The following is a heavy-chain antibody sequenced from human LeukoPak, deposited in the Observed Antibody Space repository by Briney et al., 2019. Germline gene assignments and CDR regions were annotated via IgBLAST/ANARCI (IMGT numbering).Heavy chain of an antibody. CDR1: GDSVSSNSAA. CDR2: TYYGAARYN. Sequence: SQTLSLTCAISGDSVSSNSAAWGWIRQSPSRGLEWRGSTYYGAARYNDYAISVKGRITINPATSKNPCSLHLNSVTPEDTAVYYCASVPRGTYSYGRDIIEIWGQGTMVTVA. D-gene: IGHD5-18*01. J-gene: IGHJ3*02. V-gene: IGHV6-1*01. CDR3: ASVPRGTYSYGRDIIEI.